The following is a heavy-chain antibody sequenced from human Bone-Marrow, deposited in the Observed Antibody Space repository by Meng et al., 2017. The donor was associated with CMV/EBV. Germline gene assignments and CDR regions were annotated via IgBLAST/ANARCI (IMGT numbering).Heavy chain of an antibody. CDR1: GFTFSDYY. CDR3: VRDCSSTSCFLYYYYGMDV. D-gene: IGHD2-2*01. Sequence: GESLKISCAASGFTFSDYYMSWIRQAPGKGLEWLSYISSSGNTIYYADSVKGRFTISRDNAKKSLYLQMNRLRAEDTAVYYCVRDCSSTSCFLYYYYGMDVWGQGTTVTVSS. V-gene: IGHV3-11*01. J-gene: IGHJ6*02. CDR2: ISSSGNTI.